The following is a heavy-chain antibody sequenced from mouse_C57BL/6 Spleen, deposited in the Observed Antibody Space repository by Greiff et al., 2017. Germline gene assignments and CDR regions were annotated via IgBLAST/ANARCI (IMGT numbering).Heavy chain of an antibody. J-gene: IGHJ1*03. D-gene: IGHD1-1*01. CDR2: ISYDGSN. Sequence: EVQLQESGPGLVKPSQSLSLTCSVTGYSITSGYYWNWIRQFPGNKLEWMGYISYDGSNNYNPSLKNRISITRDTSKNQFFLKLNSVTTEDTATYYCAREGKGSSYRYFDVWGTGTTVTVSS. V-gene: IGHV3-6*01. CDR1: GYSITSGYY. CDR3: AREGKGSSYRYFDV.